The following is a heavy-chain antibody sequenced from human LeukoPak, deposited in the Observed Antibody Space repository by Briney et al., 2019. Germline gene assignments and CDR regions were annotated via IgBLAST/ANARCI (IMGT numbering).Heavy chain of an antibody. J-gene: IGHJ3*02. D-gene: IGHD6-13*01. Sequence: GGSLRLSCAASGFTFSSYGMHWVRQAPGKGLEWVAFIRYDGSNKYYADSVKGRFTISRDNAKNSLYLQMNSLRPEDTALYYCAKDLAAAGPEGAFDIWGQGTKVTVSS. CDR1: GFTFSSYG. V-gene: IGHV3-30*02. CDR2: IRYDGSNK. CDR3: AKDLAAAGPEGAFDI.